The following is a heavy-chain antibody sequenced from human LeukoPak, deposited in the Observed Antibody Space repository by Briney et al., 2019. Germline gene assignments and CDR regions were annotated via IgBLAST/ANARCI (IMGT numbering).Heavy chain of an antibody. CDR2: IIPILGIA. V-gene: IGHV1-69*04. J-gene: IGHJ4*02. D-gene: IGHD2-15*01. CDR1: GGTFISYA. CDR3: ARDHSRARPICSGGSCPSDY. Sequence: GASVKVSCKASGGTFISYAISWVRQAPGQGLEWMGRIIPILGIANYAQKFQGRVTITADKSTNTAYMELSSLRSEDTAVYYCARDHSRARPICSGGSCPSDYWGQGTLVTVSS.